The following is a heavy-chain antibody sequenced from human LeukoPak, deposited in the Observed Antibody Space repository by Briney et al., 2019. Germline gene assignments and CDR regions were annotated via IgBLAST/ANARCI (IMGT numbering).Heavy chain of an antibody. CDR3: AKGYFDY. CDR2: IYTSGST. Sequence: SETLSLTCTVSGGSISSGSYYWSWIRQPAGKGLEWIRRIYTSGSTNYNPSLKSRVTISVDTSKNQFSLKLSSVTAADTAVYYCAKGYFDYWGQGTLVTVSS. V-gene: IGHV4-61*02. CDR1: GGSISSGSYY. J-gene: IGHJ4*02.